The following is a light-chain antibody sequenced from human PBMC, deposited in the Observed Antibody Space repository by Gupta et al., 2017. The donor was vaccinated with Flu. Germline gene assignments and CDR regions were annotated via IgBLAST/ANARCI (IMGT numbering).Light chain of an antibody. CDR2: SAS. Sequence: PRTLSVSTGEKATLTSRSSQFITNDLAWYQQKPGQSPRLLIYSASTRATGIPARFSGRGSGTEFTLTISSLQSEDFAVYYFQQYYDWLVTFGQGTPLEIK. CDR1: QFITND. CDR3: QQYYDWLVT. V-gene: IGKV3-15*01. J-gene: IGKJ5*01.